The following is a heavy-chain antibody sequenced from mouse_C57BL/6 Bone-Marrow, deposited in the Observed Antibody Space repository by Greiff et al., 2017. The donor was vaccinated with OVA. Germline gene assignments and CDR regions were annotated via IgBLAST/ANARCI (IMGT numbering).Heavy chain of an antibody. CDR2: INPNNGGT. Sequence: VQLQQSGPELVKPGASVKMSCKASGYTFTDYNMHWVKQSHGKSLEWIGYINPNNGGTSYNQKFKGKATLTVNESSSTAYMELRSLTSEDSAVYYCARAAYYSNYDAMDYWGQGTSVTVSS. V-gene: IGHV1-22*01. J-gene: IGHJ4*01. CDR3: ARAAYYSNYDAMDY. D-gene: IGHD2-5*01. CDR1: GYTFTDYN.